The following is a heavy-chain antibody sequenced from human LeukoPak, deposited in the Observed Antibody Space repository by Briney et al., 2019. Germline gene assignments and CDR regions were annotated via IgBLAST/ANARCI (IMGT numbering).Heavy chain of an antibody. J-gene: IGHJ4*02. V-gene: IGHV3-15*01. CDR2: IKSKTDGGTT. CDR1: GLTFSNAW. Sequence: GGSLRLSCAASGLTFSNAWMSWVRQAPGKGLEWVGRIKSKTDGGTTDYAAPVKGRFTISRDDSKNTLYLQMNSLKTEDTAVYYCPTGDTWKQGWVTHFGDYGGRGTRVTVS. D-gene: IGHD5-18*01. CDR3: PTGDTWKQGWVTHFGDY.